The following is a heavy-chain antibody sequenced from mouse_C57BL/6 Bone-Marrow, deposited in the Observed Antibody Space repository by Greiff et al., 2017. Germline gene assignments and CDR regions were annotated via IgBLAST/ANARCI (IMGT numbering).Heavy chain of an antibody. CDR2: INPSTGGT. Sequence: VHVKQSGPELVKPGASVKISCKASGYSFTGYYMNWVKQSPEKSLEWIGEINPSTGGTTYNQKFQAKATLTVDKSSSTAYMQLKSLTSEDSAVYYWARWTGWYFDVWGTGTTVTVSS. CDR3: ARWTGWYFDV. CDR1: GYSFTGYY. J-gene: IGHJ1*03. V-gene: IGHV1-42*01.